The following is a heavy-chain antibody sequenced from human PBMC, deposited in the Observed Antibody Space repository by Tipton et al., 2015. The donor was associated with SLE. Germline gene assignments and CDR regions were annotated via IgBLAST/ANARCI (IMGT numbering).Heavy chain of an antibody. CDR3: ARERGRIAAAVNYWYFDL. Sequence: TLSLTCAVYGGSFSGHYWSWIRQPPGKGLEWIGEINHSGSTNYNPSLKSRVTISVDTSKNQFSLKLSSVTAADTAVYYCARERGRIAAAVNYWYFDLWGRGTLVTVSS. CDR2: INHSGST. V-gene: IGHV4-34*01. D-gene: IGHD6-13*01. CDR1: GGSFSGHY. J-gene: IGHJ2*01.